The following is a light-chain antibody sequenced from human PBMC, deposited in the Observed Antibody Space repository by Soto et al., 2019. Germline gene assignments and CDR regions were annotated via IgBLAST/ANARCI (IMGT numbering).Light chain of an antibody. J-gene: IGKJ1*01. CDR3: QQYGSSPRT. CDR2: GAS. V-gene: IGKV3-20*01. CDR1: QSVSSSY. Sequence: DIVLTQSPGPLSLSPGERATLSCRSSQSVSSSYLAWYQQQPGQAPRLLICGASSRATGIPDRFSGSGSGTDFTLTISRLEPEDVAVYYCQQYGSSPRTLGQGTKVDIK.